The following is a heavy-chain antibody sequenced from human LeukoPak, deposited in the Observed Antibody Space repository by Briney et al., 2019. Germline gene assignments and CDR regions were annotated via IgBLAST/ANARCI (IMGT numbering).Heavy chain of an antibody. CDR2: ISYDGSNK. V-gene: IGHV3-30-3*01. D-gene: IGHD5-18*01. Sequence: GGSLRLSCAASGFTFSSYAMHWVRQAPGKGLEWVAVISYDGSNKYYADSVKGRFTISRDNSKNTLYLQMNSLRAEDTAVYYCAKELRGGYSYGRKDYWGQGTLVTVSS. CDR1: GFTFSSYA. CDR3: AKELRGGYSYGRKDY. J-gene: IGHJ4*02.